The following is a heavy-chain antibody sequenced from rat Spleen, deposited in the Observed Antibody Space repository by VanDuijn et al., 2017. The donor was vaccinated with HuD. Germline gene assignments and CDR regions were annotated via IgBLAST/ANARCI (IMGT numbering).Heavy chain of an antibody. CDR2: ISYDGSST. CDR3: ARQGYLRDWYFDF. D-gene: IGHD2-7*01. V-gene: IGHV5-29*01. J-gene: IGHJ1*01. CDR1: GFTFSNYY. Sequence: EVQLVESGGGLVQPGRSLKLSCAASGFTFSNYYMAWVRQAPTKGLEWVATISYDGSSTYFRDSVKGRFTISRDNAKSTLYLQMDSLRSEDTATYYCARQGYLRDWYFDFWGPGIMVTVSS.